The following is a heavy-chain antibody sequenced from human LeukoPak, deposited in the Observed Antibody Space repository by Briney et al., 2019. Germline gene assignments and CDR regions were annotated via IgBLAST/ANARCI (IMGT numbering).Heavy chain of an antibody. V-gene: IGHV3-23*01. CDR1: GFTFSSYA. J-gene: IGHJ4*02. CDR3: ARDHHILTGYFFDY. Sequence: GGSLRLSCAASGFTFSSYAMSWVRQAPWKGLEWVSAISGSGGSTYYADSVKGRFTISRDNSKNTLYLQMNSLRAEDTAVYYCARDHHILTGYFFDYWGQGTLVTVSS. CDR2: ISGSGGST. D-gene: IGHD3-9*01.